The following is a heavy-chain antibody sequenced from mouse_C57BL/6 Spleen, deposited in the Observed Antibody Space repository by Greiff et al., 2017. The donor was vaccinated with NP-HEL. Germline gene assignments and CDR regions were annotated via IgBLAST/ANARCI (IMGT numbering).Heavy chain of an antibody. D-gene: IGHD3-1*01. Sequence: EVQLQQSGPELVKPGASVKISCKASGYTFTDYYMNWVKQSHGKSLEWIGDINPNNGGTSYNQKFKGKATLTVDKSSSTAYMELRSLTSEDSAVYYCAREGRARYFDVWGTGTTVTVSS. V-gene: IGHV1-26*01. CDR3: AREGRARYFDV. J-gene: IGHJ1*03. CDR2: INPNNGGT. CDR1: GYTFTDYY.